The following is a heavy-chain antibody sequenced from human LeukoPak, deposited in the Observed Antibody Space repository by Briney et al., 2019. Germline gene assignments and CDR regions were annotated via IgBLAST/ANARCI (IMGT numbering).Heavy chain of an antibody. J-gene: IGHJ6*02. Sequence: PSETLSLTCTVSGGSISSGGYYWSWVRQHPGKVLGWVGCIYWSGSTFYNPSGKSRVTISVDTSKNQLSLTLSSVTAADTAVYYCATYGPNYDILTGYTYYYYGMDVWGQGAPVTASS. CDR2: IYWSGST. D-gene: IGHD3-9*01. CDR3: ATYGPNYDILTGYTYYYYGMDV. CDR1: GGSISSGGYY. V-gene: IGHV4-31*03.